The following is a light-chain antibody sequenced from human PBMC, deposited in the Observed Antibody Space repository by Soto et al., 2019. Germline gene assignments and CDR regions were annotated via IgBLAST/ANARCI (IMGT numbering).Light chain of an antibody. J-gene: IGKJ2*01. CDR2: GAS. CDR1: QSVSSSY. V-gene: IGKV3-20*01. CDR3: QQYGFSPVA. Sequence: EIVLTQSPGTLSLSPGERATLSCRASQSVSSSYLAWYQQKPGQAPRLLIYGASSRATGIPDRFSGSGSGTDFALTISRLEPEDFAVYYWQQYGFSPVAFGQGTKLEIK.